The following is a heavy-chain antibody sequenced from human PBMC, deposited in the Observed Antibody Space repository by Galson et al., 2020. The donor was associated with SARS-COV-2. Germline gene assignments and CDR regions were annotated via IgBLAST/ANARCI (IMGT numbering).Heavy chain of an antibody. CDR2: INHSGST. V-gene: IGHV4-34*01. CDR1: GELFGDYS. CDR3: ATDGGYFDY. D-gene: IGHD3-10*01. Sequence: SETLSLTCAVHGELFGDYSWSWIRQAPGKGLEWIGEINHSGSTNYNPSLKSRVTISTDKSKNQFSLKLTSVTGADTAVYYCATDGGYFDYWGQGTLVTVAS. J-gene: IGHJ4*02.